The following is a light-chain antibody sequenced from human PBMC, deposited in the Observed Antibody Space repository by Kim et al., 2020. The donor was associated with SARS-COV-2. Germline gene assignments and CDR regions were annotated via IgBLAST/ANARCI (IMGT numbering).Light chain of an antibody. Sequence: GQTVTISCSGTSSTVGNNYVSWYQHLPGTAPKLLIYSNRQRPSGVPDRFSGSKSGTSAFLAISGLRSDDEAEYYCAAWVDSLSGVVFGGGTKVTVL. CDR2: SNR. J-gene: IGLJ2*01. CDR3: AAWVDSLSGVV. V-gene: IGLV1-47*01. CDR1: SSTVGNNY.